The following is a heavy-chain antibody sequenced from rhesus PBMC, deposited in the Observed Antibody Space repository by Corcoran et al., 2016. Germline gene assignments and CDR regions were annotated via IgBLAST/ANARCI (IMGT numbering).Heavy chain of an antibody. D-gene: IGHD4-23*01. Sequence: QVQLQESGPGLVKPSETLSLTCAVSGGSISSSNWWSWIRQSPGKGLGLIGYIYGGSGGTSYNPYLKSGGTITTETSKNQFSLKLSSVTAADTAVYYCARRGYSNYLAAFDFWGQGLRVTVSS. CDR1: GGSISSSNW. V-gene: IGHV4S7*01. CDR2: IYGGSGGT. J-gene: IGHJ3*01. CDR3: ARRGYSNYLAAFDF.